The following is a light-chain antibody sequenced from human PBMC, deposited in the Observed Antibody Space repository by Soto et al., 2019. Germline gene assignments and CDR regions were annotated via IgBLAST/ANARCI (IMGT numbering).Light chain of an antibody. CDR2: ATS. CDR1: QGIRND. Sequence: DIQMTQSPSSLSASVGDRVTITCRSSQGIRNDLAWYQQKPGKAPKRLIYATSRLQSGVPSRFSGSGSGTEFTLTISSLQPEDFAVYYCQQYNTWPPLITFGQGTRLEI. CDR3: QQYNTWPPLIT. V-gene: IGKV1-17*01. J-gene: IGKJ5*01.